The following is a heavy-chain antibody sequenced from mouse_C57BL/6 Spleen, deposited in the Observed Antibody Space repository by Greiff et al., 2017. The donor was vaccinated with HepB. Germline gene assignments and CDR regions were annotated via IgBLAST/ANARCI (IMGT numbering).Heavy chain of an antibody. J-gene: IGHJ2*01. CDR3: ARWILLGGYYFDY. D-gene: IGHD2-10*01. CDR2: INPSSGYT. V-gene: IGHV1-4*01. Sequence: QVQLKESGAELARPGASVKMSCKASGYTFTSYTMHWVKQRPGQGLEWIGYINPSSGYTKYNQKFKDKATMTADKSSSTAYMQLSSLTSEDSAVYYCARWILLGGYYFDYWGQGTTLTVSS. CDR1: GYTFTSYT.